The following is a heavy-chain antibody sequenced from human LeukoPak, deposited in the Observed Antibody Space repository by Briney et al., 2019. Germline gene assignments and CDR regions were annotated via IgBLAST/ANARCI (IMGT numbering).Heavy chain of an antibody. V-gene: IGHV4-38-2*02. CDR2: INHGGST. CDR3: ARVGPNWGFKENFDF. D-gene: IGHD7-27*01. CDR1: GYPISSVYY. Sequence: SETRSLTCSVPGYPISSVYYWGWIRRPPGKGREWFGSINHGGSTDYNPSLKSRVIMSIDTSKNHFSLKLTSVTAADTAVYYCARVGPNWGFKENFDFWGQGTLVTVSS. J-gene: IGHJ4*02.